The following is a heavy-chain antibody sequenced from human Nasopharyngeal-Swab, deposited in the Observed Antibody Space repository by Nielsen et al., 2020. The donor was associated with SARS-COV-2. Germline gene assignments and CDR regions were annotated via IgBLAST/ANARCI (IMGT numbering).Heavy chain of an antibody. V-gene: IGHV1-2*06. CDR2: INPNSGGT. D-gene: IGHD6-19*01. J-gene: IGHJ6*02. Sequence: ASVKVSCKASGYTFTGYYMHWVRQAPGQGLEWMGRINPNSGGTNYAQKFQGRVTMTRDTSISTAYMEVSRLRSDDTAVYYCARDPTSVAGTGDYYYGMDVWGQGTTVTVSS. CDR1: GYTFTGYY. CDR3: ARDPTSVAGTGDYYYGMDV.